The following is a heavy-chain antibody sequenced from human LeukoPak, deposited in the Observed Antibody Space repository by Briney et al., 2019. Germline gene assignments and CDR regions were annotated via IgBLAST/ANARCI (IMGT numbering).Heavy chain of an antibody. V-gene: IGHV3-20*04. CDR2: INWNGDNT. D-gene: IGHD4-17*01. Sequence: GGSLRLSCAASGFTFDDYGMSWVRHAPGKGLEWVSGINWNGDNTGYADSVKGRFTISRDNAKNSLYLQMNSLRAEDTALYYCAREPYGDNGDRFDHWGQGTLVTVSS. J-gene: IGHJ5*02. CDR1: GFTFDDYG. CDR3: AREPYGDNGDRFDH.